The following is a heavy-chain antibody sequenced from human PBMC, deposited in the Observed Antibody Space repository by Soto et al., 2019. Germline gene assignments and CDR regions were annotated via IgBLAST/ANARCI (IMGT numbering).Heavy chain of an antibody. D-gene: IGHD2-21*01. Sequence: QVQLVHSGAEVKKPGSSVKVSCKDSGGTFSTYSMLWVRQAPGQGLEWMGRIIPMLGVRNYAQRFQDRVTIIADKSTATVHMELSSLRSEDTALYYCTIGSWSGEVFDIWGQGTMVTVSS. CDR3: TIGSWSGEVFDI. CDR2: IIPMLGVR. CDR1: GGTFSTYS. J-gene: IGHJ3*02. V-gene: IGHV1-69*02.